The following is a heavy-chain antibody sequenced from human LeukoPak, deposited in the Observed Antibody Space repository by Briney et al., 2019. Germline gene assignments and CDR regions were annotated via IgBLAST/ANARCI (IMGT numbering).Heavy chain of an antibody. CDR2: IYTSGST. Sequence: SETLSLTCTVSGGSISSYYWSWIRQPPGKGLEWIGRIYTSGSTNYNPSLKSRVTMSVDTSKNQFSLKLSSVTAADTAVYYCARDRLVPAAMLYWFDPWGQGTLVTVSS. CDR1: GGSISSYY. V-gene: IGHV4-4*07. D-gene: IGHD2-2*01. J-gene: IGHJ5*02. CDR3: ARDRLVPAAMLYWFDP.